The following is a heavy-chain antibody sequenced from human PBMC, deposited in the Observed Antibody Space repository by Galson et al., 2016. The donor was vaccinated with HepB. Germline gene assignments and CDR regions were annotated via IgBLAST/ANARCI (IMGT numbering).Heavy chain of an antibody. D-gene: IGHD5-24*01. Sequence: SETLSLTCGVFGVSISSSNWWTWVRQPPGKGLEWIGEIYHSWSTNYNPSLKSRLTISLDKSKNQFSLKLNSVTTADTAVYFCARVVGRNGYSLDYWSQGTLVTVSS. J-gene: IGHJ4*02. CDR1: GVSISSSNW. CDR3: ARVVGRNGYSLDY. CDR2: IYHSWST. V-gene: IGHV4-4*02.